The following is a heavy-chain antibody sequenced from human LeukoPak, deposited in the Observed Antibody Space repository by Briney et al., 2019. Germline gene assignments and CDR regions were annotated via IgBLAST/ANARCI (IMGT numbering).Heavy chain of an antibody. CDR3: AGTYGSGSYFADYYYYGMDV. J-gene: IGHJ6*02. CDR2: IYYSGST. D-gene: IGHD3-10*01. V-gene: IGHV4-59*11. Sequence: PSETLSLTCSVSGASISSHYWGWVRQPPGKGLEWIGYIYYSGSTNYNPPLKTRLTISGDTSKNQFSLKLSSVTAAATAVYYCAGTYGSGSYFADYYYYGMDVWGQGTTVTVSS. CDR1: GASISSHY.